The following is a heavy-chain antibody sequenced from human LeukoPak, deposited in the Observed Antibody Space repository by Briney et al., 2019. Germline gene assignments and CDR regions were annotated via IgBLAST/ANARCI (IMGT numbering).Heavy chain of an antibody. V-gene: IGHV3-23*01. CDR1: GFTFSSYA. J-gene: IGHJ4*02. CDR3: AKYPQVPTLYYFDY. D-gene: IGHD2-2*01. Sequence: GGSLRLSCAASGFTFSSYAMSWVRQAPGKGLEWVSAISGSGGSTHYADSVKGRFTISRDNSKNTLYLQMNSLRAEDTAVYYCAKYPQVPTLYYFDYWGQGTLVTVSS. CDR2: ISGSGGST.